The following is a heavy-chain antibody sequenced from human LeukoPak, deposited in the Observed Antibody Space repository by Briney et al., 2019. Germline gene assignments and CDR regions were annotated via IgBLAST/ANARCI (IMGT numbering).Heavy chain of an antibody. CDR1: GFTFSDHS. J-gene: IGHJ4*02. V-gene: IGHV3-72*01. D-gene: IGHD6-19*01. CDR2: TRNKANSYTT. Sequence: GGSLRLSCAASGFTFSDHSMDWVRQAPGKGLEWVGRTRNKANSYTTEYAASVKGRFTISRDDSKNSLYLQMNSLKTEDTAVYFCARGGGRDSGGRSKGLDYWGQGTLVTVSS. CDR3: ARGGGRDSGGRSKGLDY.